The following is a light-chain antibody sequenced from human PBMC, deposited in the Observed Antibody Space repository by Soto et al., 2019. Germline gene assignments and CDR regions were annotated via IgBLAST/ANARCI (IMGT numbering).Light chain of an antibody. CDR3: CSYAGSYTVYV. V-gene: IGLV2-11*01. Sequence: QSALTQPRSVSGSPGQSVTISCIGTSSDVGGYNYVSWYQQHPGKAPKLMIYDVSKRPSGVPDRSSGSKSGNTASLTISGLQAEDEADCYCCSYAGSYTVYVFGTGTKVTVL. CDR2: DVS. CDR1: SSDVGGYNY. J-gene: IGLJ1*01.